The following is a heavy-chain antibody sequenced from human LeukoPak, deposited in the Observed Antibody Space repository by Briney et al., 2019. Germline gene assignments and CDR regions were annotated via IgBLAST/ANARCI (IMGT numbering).Heavy chain of an antibody. J-gene: IGHJ4*02. V-gene: IGHV1-18*01. CDR3: ARAYDNSGYYPLDFDY. CDR2: ISAYNGNT. CDR1: GYTFTSYG. D-gene: IGHD3-22*01. Sequence: ASVKVSCKASGYTFTSYGISWVRQAPGQGLEWMGWISAYNGNTNYAQKFQGRVTMTTDTSTSTAYMELRSLRSDDTAVYYCARAYDNSGYYPLDFDYWGQGSLVTVSS.